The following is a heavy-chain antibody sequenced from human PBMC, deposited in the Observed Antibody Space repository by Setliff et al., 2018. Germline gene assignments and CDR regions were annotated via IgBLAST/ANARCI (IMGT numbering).Heavy chain of an antibody. Sequence: SETLSLTCTVSDDSISSRRYYWGWFRQSAVKGLEWIGYIYYSGSTNYNPSLKSRVTISVDTSKNQFSLKLSSVTAADTAGYYCARHGSYYYMDVWGKGTTVTVSS. CDR1: DDSISSRRYY. CDR3: ARHGSYYYMDV. V-gene: IGHV4-61*05. CDR2: IYYSGST. J-gene: IGHJ6*03. D-gene: IGHD2-2*03.